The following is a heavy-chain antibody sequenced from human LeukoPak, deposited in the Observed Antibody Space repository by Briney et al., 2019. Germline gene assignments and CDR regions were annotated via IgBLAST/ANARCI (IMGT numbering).Heavy chain of an antibody. D-gene: IGHD1-26*01. V-gene: IGHV3-23*01. CDR3: AKGGLPATTYYYYMDV. CDR2: ISSSGDRA. J-gene: IGHJ6*03. CDR1: GFPFKNYA. Sequence: GGSLRLSCAASGFPFKNYAMTWVRQAPGKGLEWVSGISSSGDRADYADSVKGRCTMSRDNSKSTLYLRMNSLTAEDTAVYYCAKGGLPATTYYYYMDVWGKGATVTVSS.